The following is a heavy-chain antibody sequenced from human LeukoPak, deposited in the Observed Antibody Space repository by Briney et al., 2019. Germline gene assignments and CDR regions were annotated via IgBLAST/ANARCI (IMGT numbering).Heavy chain of an antibody. J-gene: IGHJ2*01. Sequence: GGSLRLSCTASGFTFSGSAMHWVRQASGKGLEWVGRIRSKANSYATAYAASVKGRFTISRDDSKNTAYLQMNSLKTEDTAVYYCTTYCSSTSCYANLWGRGTLVTVSS. CDR2: IRSKANSYAT. CDR1: GFTFSGSA. CDR3: TTYCSSTSCYANL. D-gene: IGHD2-2*01. V-gene: IGHV3-73*01.